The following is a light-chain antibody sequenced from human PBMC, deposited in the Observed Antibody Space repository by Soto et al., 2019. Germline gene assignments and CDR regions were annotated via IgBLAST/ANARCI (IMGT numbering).Light chain of an antibody. CDR3: QQYHSYPPWT. CDR2: AAS. Sequence: AIRMTQSPSSFSASTGDRVTITCRASQGVGSSLAWYQQKPGKAPKLLIYAASTLQSGVPSRFSGSGSGTDLTLTIRCLQSEDFATYHCQQYHSYPPWTFGQGTKVDIK. CDR1: QGVGSS. V-gene: IGKV1-8*01. J-gene: IGKJ1*01.